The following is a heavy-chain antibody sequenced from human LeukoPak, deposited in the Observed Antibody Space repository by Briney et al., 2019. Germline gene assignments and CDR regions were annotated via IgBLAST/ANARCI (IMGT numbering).Heavy chain of an antibody. D-gene: IGHD5-18*01. J-gene: IGHJ4*02. CDR1: GGSISSYY. Sequence: SETLSLTCTVSGGSISSYYWSWIRQPPGKGLEWIGYIYYSGSTNYNPSLKSRVTISVDTSKNQFSLKLSSVIAADTAVYYCARDGASMRGYSYGYLDYWGQGTLVTVSS. CDR3: ARDGASMRGYSYGYLDY. CDR2: IYYSGST. V-gene: IGHV4-59*12.